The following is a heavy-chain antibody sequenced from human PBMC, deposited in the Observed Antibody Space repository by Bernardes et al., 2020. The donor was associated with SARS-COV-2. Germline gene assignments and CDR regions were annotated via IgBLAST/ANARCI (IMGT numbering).Heavy chain of an antibody. CDR2: IYHLGST. J-gene: IGHJ3*02. CDR1: GGSITSSHW. V-gene: IGHV4-4*02. CDR3: ARDFSSGWRQNAFDM. D-gene: IGHD6-19*01. Sequence: SETLSLTCAISGGSITSSHWWAWVRQPPGKGLEWIGEIYHLGSTNYSPSPKSRVTMSVDKSKNQFSLKPSSVTAGDTAVYYCARDFSSGWRQNAFDMWGQGTMVTVSS.